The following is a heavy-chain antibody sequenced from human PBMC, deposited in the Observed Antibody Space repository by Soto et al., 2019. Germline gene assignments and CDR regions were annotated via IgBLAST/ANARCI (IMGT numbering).Heavy chain of an antibody. D-gene: IGHD4-17*01. V-gene: IGHV3-23*01. CDR2: ISGSGGST. Sequence: GGSLRLSCAASGFTFSSYAMSWVRQAPGKGLEWVSAISGSGGSTYYADSVKGRFTISRDNSKNTLYLQMNSLRAEDTAVYYCAKVEEGLTVQHSFAFDIWGQGTMVTVSS. CDR3: AKVEEGLTVQHSFAFDI. CDR1: GFTFSSYA. J-gene: IGHJ3*02.